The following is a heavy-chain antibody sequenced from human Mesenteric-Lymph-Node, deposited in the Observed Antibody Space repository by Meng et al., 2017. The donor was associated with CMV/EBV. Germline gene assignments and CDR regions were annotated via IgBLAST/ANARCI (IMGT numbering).Heavy chain of an antibody. CDR3: ARDRGGYDFWTGSLFGSYGMDV. Sequence: ASVKVSCKASGYTFMTYYLHWVRQAPGQGPEWMGIINPSGGSTRYAQRFQGRVTMTRDTSASTVYMDLSSLTSEDTAVYYCARDRGGYDFWTGSLFGSYGMDVWGQGTTVTVSS. CDR1: GYTFMTYY. J-gene: IGHJ6*02. CDR2: INPSGGST. D-gene: IGHD3-3*01. V-gene: IGHV1-46*01.